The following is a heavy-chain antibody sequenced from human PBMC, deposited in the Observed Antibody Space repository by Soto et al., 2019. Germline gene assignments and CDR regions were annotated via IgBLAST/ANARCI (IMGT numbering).Heavy chain of an antibody. J-gene: IGHJ4*02. CDR1: GFSFRSYG. Sequence: LRLSCAASGFSFRSYGMHWVRQAPGKGLEWVAFITYDGSQAYYADSVKGRFIISRDNSKSTLFLQMSSLRREDTGVYYCAKRGDFGSGGLDHWGQGTLVTVSS. V-gene: IGHV3-30*02. D-gene: IGHD3-10*01. CDR3: AKRGDFGSGGLDH. CDR2: ITYDGSQA.